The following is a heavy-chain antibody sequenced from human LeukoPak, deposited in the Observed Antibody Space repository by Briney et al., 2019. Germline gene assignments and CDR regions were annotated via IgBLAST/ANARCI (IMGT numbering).Heavy chain of an antibody. J-gene: IGHJ4*02. Sequence: SETLSLTCTVSGGRINNHYWTWIRQPPGKGLEWLGYIYYSGTTNYNPSLKSRVTISVDTSKNQFSLKLSSVTAADTAVYYCARHGYLSTNWGQGTLVTVSS. CDR1: GGRINNHY. CDR2: IYYSGTT. D-gene: IGHD3-22*01. CDR3: ARHGYLSTN. V-gene: IGHV4-59*08.